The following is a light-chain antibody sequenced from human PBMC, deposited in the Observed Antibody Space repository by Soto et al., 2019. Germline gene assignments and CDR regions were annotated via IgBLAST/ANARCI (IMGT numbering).Light chain of an antibody. CDR1: SSDVGGYNY. J-gene: IGLJ1*01. CDR2: DVS. V-gene: IGLV2-14*01. Sequence: QSVLTQPASVSGSPGQSITISCTGTSSDVGGYNYVSWYQQHPGKAPKLMIYDVSNRPPGVSNRFSGSKSGNTASLTISGLQAEDEADYYCSSYTSSREVFGTGTKVTVL. CDR3: SSYTSSREV.